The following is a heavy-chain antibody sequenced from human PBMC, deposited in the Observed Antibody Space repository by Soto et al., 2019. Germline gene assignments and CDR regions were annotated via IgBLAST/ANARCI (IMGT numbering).Heavy chain of an antibody. CDR1: GGSITNTGDF. CDR3: ARRWSSGGKFDS. CDR2: IYDRGTT. J-gene: IGHJ4*02. D-gene: IGHD1-26*01. V-gene: IGHV4-39*02. Sequence: QLQLQESGPGLVKPSETLSLTCTVSGGSITNTGDFWDWIRQPPGKGLEWIGTIYDRGTTYYNPSLRTRVTIPIHPYNKPCSLKLNSVTAADTAVYSCARRWSSGGKFDSWGQGILVTVSS.